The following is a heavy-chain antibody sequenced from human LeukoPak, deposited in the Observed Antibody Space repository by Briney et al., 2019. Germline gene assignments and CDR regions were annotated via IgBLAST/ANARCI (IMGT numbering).Heavy chain of an antibody. J-gene: IGHJ4*02. CDR3: SISLNY. V-gene: IGHV3-53*01. CDR2: IHTGGNT. CDR1: GFSVRSNY. Sequence: GGSLRLSCAASGFSVRSNYMNWVRQAPGKGLEWVSVIHTGGNTDYADSVKGRFTVSRDNAKNSLYLQMNSLRAEDTAVYYCSISLNYWGQGTPVTVSS.